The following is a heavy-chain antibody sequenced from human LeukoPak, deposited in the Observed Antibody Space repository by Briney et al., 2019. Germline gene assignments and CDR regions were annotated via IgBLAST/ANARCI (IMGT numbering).Heavy chain of an antibody. D-gene: IGHD3-16*01. V-gene: IGHV3-49*03. Sequence: GGSLRLSCTTSGFTFGTHTMRCFRQAPGKGLQWIGFIRSSGTTQYAASVKGRFTISRDDSKSIAYLQMNSLKTEDTAVYYCTRDRFYVWFDPWGQGTLVTVSS. CDR3: TRDRFYVWFDP. CDR2: IRSSGTT. CDR1: GFTFGTHT. J-gene: IGHJ5*02.